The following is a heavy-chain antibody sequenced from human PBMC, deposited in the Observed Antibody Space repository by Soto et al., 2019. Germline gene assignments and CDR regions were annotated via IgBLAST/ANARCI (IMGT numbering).Heavy chain of an antibody. V-gene: IGHV1-18*01. J-gene: IGHJ4*02. Sequence: QAQLVQSGAELKKPGASVRVSCKASGYTFTTYGITWVRQAPGQGLEWMGWISTNDGNTNYAQKVQGRVTMTTDTTRSTAYSELRSLRSDDTAGYYCASGGGRGSYIYWGQGTQVTVSS. CDR2: ISTNDGNT. CDR1: GYTFTTYG. D-gene: IGHD1-26*01. CDR3: ASGGGRGSYIY.